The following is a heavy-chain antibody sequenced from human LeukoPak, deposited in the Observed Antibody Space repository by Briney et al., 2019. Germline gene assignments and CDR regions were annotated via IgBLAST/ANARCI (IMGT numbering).Heavy chain of an antibody. D-gene: IGHD2-15*01. V-gene: IGHV1-69*01. Sequence: SVKVSCKASGGTFSSYAISWVRQAPGQGLEWMGGIIPTFGTANYAQKFQGRVTITADESTSTAYMELSSLRSEDTAVYYCASGYCSGGSCYRVEPDYWGQGTLVTVSS. CDR3: ASGYCSGGSCYRVEPDY. CDR2: IIPTFGTA. CDR1: GGTFSSYA. J-gene: IGHJ4*02.